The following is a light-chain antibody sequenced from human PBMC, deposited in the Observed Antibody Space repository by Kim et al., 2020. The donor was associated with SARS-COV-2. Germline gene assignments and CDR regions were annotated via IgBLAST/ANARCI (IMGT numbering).Light chain of an antibody. CDR3: QQYYDTPYT. V-gene: IGKV1-NL1*01. J-gene: IGKJ2*01. CDR1: QLISNS. Sequence: SASVGDRVTITCRASQLISNSVAWYQQIPGKAPKVLLYAASRLETGVPSRFSGSGSGPDYTLTISSLQPEDFATYFCQQYYDTPYTFGQGTKLEIK. CDR2: AAS.